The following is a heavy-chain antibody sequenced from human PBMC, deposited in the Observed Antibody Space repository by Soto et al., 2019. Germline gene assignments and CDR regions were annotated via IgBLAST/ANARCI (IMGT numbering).Heavy chain of an antibody. Sequence: GASVKVSCKASGYTFTSYYMHWVRQAPGKGLEWMGIINPNDGDTSYAQKFQGRVTMTEDTSTDTAYMELSSLRSEDTAVYYCATVSYGPSYWGQGTLVTVSS. D-gene: IGHD1-26*01. J-gene: IGHJ4*02. CDR2: INPNDGDT. CDR3: ATVSYGPSY. CDR1: GYTFTSYY. V-gene: IGHV1-46*01.